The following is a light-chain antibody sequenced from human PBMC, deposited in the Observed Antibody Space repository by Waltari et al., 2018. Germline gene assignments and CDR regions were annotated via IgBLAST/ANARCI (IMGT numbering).Light chain of an antibody. V-gene: IGKV3-11*01. Sequence: EIVLTQSPATLSLSPGERATLSCRASQGVSSYLAWYQQRPGQAPRLLIYSAANRATGIPARFSGSGSGTDFTLTISSLEPEEFAVYYCQQRSDWPRTFGQGTKVEIK. CDR3: QQRSDWPRT. J-gene: IGKJ1*01. CDR2: SAA. CDR1: QGVSSY.